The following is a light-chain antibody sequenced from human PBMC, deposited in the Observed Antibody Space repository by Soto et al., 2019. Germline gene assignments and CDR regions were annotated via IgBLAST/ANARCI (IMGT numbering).Light chain of an antibody. CDR3: QQYNSYSWA. CDR1: QSINNW. V-gene: IGKV1-5*03. CDR2: KAS. J-gene: IGKJ1*01. Sequence: DIPMTQSPSTLSASVGDRVTVTCRASQSINNWLAWYQQKPGKAPKLLISKASSLESGVPSRFIGSGSGTQFTLTISSLQPDDFATYYCQQYNSYSWAFGQGTKVEIK.